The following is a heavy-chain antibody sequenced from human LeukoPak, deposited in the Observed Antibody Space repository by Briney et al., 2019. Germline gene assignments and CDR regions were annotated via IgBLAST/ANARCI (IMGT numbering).Heavy chain of an antibody. Sequence: GGSLRLSCAASGFTFSSYAMSWVRQAPGKGLKWVSTISGGGGNTNYADSVKGRFTISRDNSKNTLYLQMNSLRAEDTAVYYCAKVGGDSDYYYYYMDVWGKGPRSPSP. J-gene: IGHJ6*03. CDR2: ISGGGGNT. D-gene: IGHD4-17*01. CDR3: AKVGGDSDYYYYYMDV. CDR1: GFTFSSYA. V-gene: IGHV3-23*01.